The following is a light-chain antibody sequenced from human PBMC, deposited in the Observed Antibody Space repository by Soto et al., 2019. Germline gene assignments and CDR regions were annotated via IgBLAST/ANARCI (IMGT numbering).Light chain of an antibody. V-gene: IGKV4-1*01. CDR2: WAS. J-gene: IGKJ4*01. CDR1: QSVLYSFENRNY. CDR3: QQYYSTPLT. Sequence: DFVMTQSPDSLAVSLGEGATINCKSSQSVLYSFENRNYLAWYQQKPGQPPKLLIYWASTRESGVPDRFSGSGSGTDFTLTISSLQAEDVAVYYCQQYYSTPLTFGGGTKVEIK.